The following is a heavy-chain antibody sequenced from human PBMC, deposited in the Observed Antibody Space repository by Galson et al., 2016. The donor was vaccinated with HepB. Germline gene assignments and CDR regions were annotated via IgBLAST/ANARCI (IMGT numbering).Heavy chain of an antibody. CDR2: ISSRGGSAI. Sequence: GQGLEWVSSISSRGGSAIHYADSVKGRFTISRDNAKNSLFLQMNSLRAEDTAVYYCAREHYFGSGSYFDNWGRGTLVTVSS. J-gene: IGHJ4*02. D-gene: IGHD3-10*01. CDR3: AREHYFGSGSYFDN. V-gene: IGHV3-11*01.